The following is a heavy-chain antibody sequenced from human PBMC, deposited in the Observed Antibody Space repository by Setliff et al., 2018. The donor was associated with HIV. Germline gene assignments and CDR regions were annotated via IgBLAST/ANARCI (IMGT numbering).Heavy chain of an antibody. Sequence: SETLSLTCAVYGGSFSGYYWSWIRQAPGKGLEWIGEIDHSGSTNYNPSLKSRVTLSVDTSKNHFSLRLTSVTAADTALYYCAKYGPNCRSITCDEGYYVDSWGQGALVTVSA. D-gene: IGHD2-2*01. J-gene: IGHJ4*02. CDR1: GGSFSGYY. V-gene: IGHV4-34*01. CDR2: IDHSGST. CDR3: AKYGPNCRSITCDEGYYVDS.